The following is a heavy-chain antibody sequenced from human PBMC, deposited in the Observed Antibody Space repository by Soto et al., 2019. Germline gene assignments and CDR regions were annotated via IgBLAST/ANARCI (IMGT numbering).Heavy chain of an antibody. Sequence: QAHLEQSGAEVKRPGASVKVSCKASGYTFSDFDINWLRQASGQGPEWMGWMNAKSGDTFFAQRFQGKFKLTWDTSLSTGYMEVGSLTSDDTAMYYCARGNPFNYAGFDVWGQGTTVAVSS. CDR3: ARGNPFNYAGFDV. CDR1: GYTFSDFD. D-gene: IGHD3-16*01. V-gene: IGHV1-8*01. CDR2: MNAKSGDT. J-gene: IGHJ6*02.